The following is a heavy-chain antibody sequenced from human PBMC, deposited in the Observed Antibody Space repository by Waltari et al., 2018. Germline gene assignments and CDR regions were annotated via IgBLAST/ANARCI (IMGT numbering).Heavy chain of an antibody. J-gene: IGHJ4*02. CDR2: ITNSGGRT. Sequence: EVQLLQSGGGLVQPGGSLKLSCAASGFVFTDYAMSWVRQAPGKGLEWVSCITNSGGRTFYAESVGGRFTISRDSSYNMVYLQMNSLRGEDTAVYYCAKDLYTTFGAVDSWGQGSLVSVSS. V-gene: IGHV3-23*01. D-gene: IGHD3-3*01. CDR1: GFVFTDYA. CDR3: AKDLYTTFGAVDS.